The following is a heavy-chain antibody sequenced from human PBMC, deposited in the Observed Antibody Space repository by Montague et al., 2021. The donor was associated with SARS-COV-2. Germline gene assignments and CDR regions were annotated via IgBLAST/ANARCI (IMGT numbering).Heavy chain of an antibody. V-gene: IGHV4-59*01. D-gene: IGHD3-22*01. CDR2: IHYRGKT. CDR3: ARDSYHYETSDTYDDSLDI. J-gene: IGHJ3*02. Sequence: SETLSLTCTVSGGFISSYYWSWIRQPPGKGLEWIGNIHYRGKTNYSPPLKSRVTISVDTSKNQFSLKLSSVTAADTAVYYCARDSYHYETSDTYDDSLDIGGQGTKVTVSS. CDR1: GGFISSYY.